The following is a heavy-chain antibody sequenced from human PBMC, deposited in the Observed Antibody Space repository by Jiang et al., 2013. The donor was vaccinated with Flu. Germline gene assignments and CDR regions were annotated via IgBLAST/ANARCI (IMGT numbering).Heavy chain of an antibody. CDR3: ARVGGLLRFLGRTGLDV. J-gene: IGHJ6*02. V-gene: IGHV7-4-1*02. CDR2: SKPTLGTP. CDR1: GYAFTTYG. D-gene: IGHD3-3*01. Sequence: QSGSELKKPGTSVKVSCKASGYAFTTYGLTWVRQAPGQRALSGWDGSKPTLGTPRMPTGFAGRFVFSLDTSVNTAYLQISSLKAEDTGVYFCARVGGLLRFLGRTGLDVWGQGTTVTVSS.